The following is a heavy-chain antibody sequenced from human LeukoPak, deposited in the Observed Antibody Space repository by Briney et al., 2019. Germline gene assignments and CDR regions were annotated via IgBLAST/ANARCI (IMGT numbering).Heavy chain of an antibody. V-gene: IGHV3-13*01. Sequence: GGSLRLSCAASGFTFSSYDMHWVRQATGKGLEWVSAIGTAGDTYYPGSVKGRFTISRENAKNSLYLQMNSLRAGDTAVYYCARAYYYDSSGYSQPPDYWGQGTLVTVSS. CDR2: IGTAGDT. D-gene: IGHD3-22*01. J-gene: IGHJ4*02. CDR1: GFTFSSYD. CDR3: ARAYYYDSSGYSQPPDY.